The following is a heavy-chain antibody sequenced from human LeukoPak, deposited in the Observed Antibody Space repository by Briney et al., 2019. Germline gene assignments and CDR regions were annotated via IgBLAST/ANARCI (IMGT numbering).Heavy chain of an antibody. D-gene: IGHD2-2*01. CDR3: AGQARPGSAEGAFDI. CDR1: GFTFSSYD. J-gene: IGHJ3*02. Sequence: PGGSLRPSCTASGFTFSSYDMHWVRQDKGKGLEWVSGISTAGDPYYLGSVKGRFTISRENAKNSFYLQMNSLRAGDTAVYYCAGQARPGSAEGAFDIWGQGTMVTVSS. CDR2: ISTAGDP. V-gene: IGHV3-13*05.